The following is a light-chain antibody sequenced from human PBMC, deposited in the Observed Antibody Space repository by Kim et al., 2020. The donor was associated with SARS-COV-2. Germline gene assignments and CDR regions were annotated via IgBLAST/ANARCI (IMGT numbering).Light chain of an antibody. Sequence: DIQMTQSPSSLSASVGDRVTITCQASQDISNYLNWYQQKPGKAPKLLIYDASNLETGVPSRFSGSGSGTDFTFTISSLQPEDFATYYCQQYDNLPYTFGQETNLEI. V-gene: IGKV1-33*01. CDR2: DAS. CDR1: QDISNY. CDR3: QQYDNLPYT. J-gene: IGKJ2*01.